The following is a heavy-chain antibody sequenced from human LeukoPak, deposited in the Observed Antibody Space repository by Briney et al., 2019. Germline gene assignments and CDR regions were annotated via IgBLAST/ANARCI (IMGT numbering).Heavy chain of an antibody. V-gene: IGHV4-59*01. CDR1: GGSLSSYY. CDR2: IYYSGST. Sequence: SETLSLTCTVSGGSLSSYYGSWVRQPPGKGLEWIGYIYYSGSTNYNPSLKSRVTISVDPSKNQFSLKLSSVTAADAAVYYCARDRLEYGFGELSFPYYYIDVWGKGTTVTVSS. CDR3: ARDRLEYGFGELSFPYYYIDV. J-gene: IGHJ6*03. D-gene: IGHD3-10*01.